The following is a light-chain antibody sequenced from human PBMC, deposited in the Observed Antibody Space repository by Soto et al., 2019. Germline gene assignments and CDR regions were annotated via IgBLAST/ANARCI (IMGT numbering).Light chain of an antibody. J-gene: IGLJ1*01. V-gene: IGLV1-40*01. CDR3: QSYDSSLSGSYV. CDR2: GNS. CDR1: SSNIGAGYD. Sequence: SALTQPPSVSGAPGQRVTISCTGSSSNIGAGYDVHWYQQLPGTAPKLLIYGNSNRPSGVPDRFSGSKSGTSASLAITGLQAEYEADYYCQSYDSSLSGSYVFGTGTRVTVL.